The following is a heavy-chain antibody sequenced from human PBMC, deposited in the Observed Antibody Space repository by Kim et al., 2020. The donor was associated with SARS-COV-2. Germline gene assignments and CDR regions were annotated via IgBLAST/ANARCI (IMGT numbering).Heavy chain of an antibody. J-gene: IGHJ5*02. CDR1: GDSIVSGDSPSRNY. CDR2: IHYLGST. CDR3: ARWIFFGGPRNRWFNP. Sequence: SETLSLTCTVSGDSIVSGDSPSRNYWTWFWQSPGTGPEWIGYIHYLGSTNYNPSLKSRVTMSIDASRNQFSLNLTSVTAADAAVYYCARWIFFGGPRNRWFNPWGQGTLVTVSS. V-gene: IGHV4-61*08. D-gene: IGHD2-15*01.